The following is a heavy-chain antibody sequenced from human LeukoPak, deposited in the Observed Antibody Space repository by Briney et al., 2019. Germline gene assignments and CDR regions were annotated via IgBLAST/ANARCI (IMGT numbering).Heavy chain of an antibody. CDR2: ISSSSSYI. J-gene: IGHJ3*02. CDR1: GFTFSSYS. Sequence: GGSLRLSCAASGFTFSSYSMNWVRQAPGKGLEWVSSISSSSSYIYYADSVKGRFTISRDNAKNSLYLQMNSLRAEDTAVYYCARGQRNNYYDSSGWPEAVGDAFDIWGQGTMVTVSS. D-gene: IGHD3-22*01. V-gene: IGHV3-21*01. CDR3: ARGQRNNYYDSSGWPEAVGDAFDI.